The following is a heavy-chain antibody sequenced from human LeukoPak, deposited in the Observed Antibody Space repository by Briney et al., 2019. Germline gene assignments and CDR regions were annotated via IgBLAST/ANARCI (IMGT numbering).Heavy chain of an antibody. D-gene: IGHD6-13*01. CDR3: ARFIAAPYYFDY. V-gene: IGHV3-30*02. CDR1: GFSLSTYG. Sequence: PGGSLRLSCAASGFSLSTYGMHWVRQAPGKGLEWVAFIRYDGSNKYYADSVKGRFTISRDNSKNTLYLQMNSLRAEDTAVYYCARFIAAPYYFDYWGRGTLVTVSS. J-gene: IGHJ4*02. CDR2: IRYDGSNK.